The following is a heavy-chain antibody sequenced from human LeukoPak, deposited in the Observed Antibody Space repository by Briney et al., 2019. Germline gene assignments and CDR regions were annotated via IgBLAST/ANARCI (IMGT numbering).Heavy chain of an antibody. CDR3: GKMKGHPLPKIYLGV. CDR2: ISGSGDNT. V-gene: IGHV3-23*01. D-gene: IGHD5/OR15-5a*01. J-gene: IGHJ6*01. CDR1: GFTFSGFA. Sequence: PGGSLRLSCAASGFTFSGFAMSWVRRTPGKGLEWVSGISGSGDNTLYADSVKGRFTISRDNSKNTLYLEMNSLRAEDTAIYYFGKMKGHPLPKIYLGVWGQGTTVTVSS.